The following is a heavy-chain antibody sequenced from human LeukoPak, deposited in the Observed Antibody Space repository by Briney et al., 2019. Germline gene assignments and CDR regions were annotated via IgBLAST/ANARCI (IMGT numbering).Heavy chain of an antibody. D-gene: IGHD3-16*01. CDR2: MSFDGNKG. Sequence: GGSLRLSCAASGFSLSKYAMHRVRQAPGKGLEWVAVMSFDGNKGYYADSVRGRFAISRDTSKNTLYLQMNSLRPEDTALYYCAGVVIDSLGAFDYWGQGTLVTVSS. CDR3: AGVVIDSLGAFDY. CDR1: GFSLSKYA. V-gene: IGHV3-30*09. J-gene: IGHJ4*02.